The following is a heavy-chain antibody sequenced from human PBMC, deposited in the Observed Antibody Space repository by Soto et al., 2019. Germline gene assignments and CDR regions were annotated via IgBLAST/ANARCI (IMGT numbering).Heavy chain of an antibody. J-gene: IGHJ5*02. D-gene: IGHD6-13*01. CDR3: VRRHVSATGIDWFDP. Sequence: VASVKVSCKASGYTFTSYGIHWVRQAPGQRLEWMGWINAANGDTKYSPKFQGRVTITRDTSASTAYMELSSLRSEDTAVYYCVRRHVSATGIDWFDPWRQRTLVTVSS. CDR2: INAANGDT. CDR1: GYTFTSYG. V-gene: IGHV1-3*01.